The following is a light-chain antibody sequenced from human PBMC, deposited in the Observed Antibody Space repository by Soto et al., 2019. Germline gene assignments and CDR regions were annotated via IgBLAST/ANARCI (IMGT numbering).Light chain of an antibody. V-gene: IGLV1-40*01. J-gene: IGLJ2*01. Sequence: QSVLTQPPSVSGAPGQRVTISCTGSSSNIGATSNVYWYQQLPGAAPKLLFYDNNSRPSGVPDRFSGSKSGTSASLAITGLLAEDEADYYCQSYDFSLTAVVFGGGTKLTVL. CDR2: DNN. CDR3: QSYDFSLTAVV. CDR1: SSNIGATSN.